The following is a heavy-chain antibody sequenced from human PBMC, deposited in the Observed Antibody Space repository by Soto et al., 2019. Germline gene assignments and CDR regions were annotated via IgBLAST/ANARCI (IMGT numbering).Heavy chain of an antibody. Sequence: GESLKISCKGSGYSFTSYWISWVRQMPGKGLEWMGRIDPSDSYTNYSPSFQGHVTISADKSISTAYLQWSSLKASDTSMYYCARPSTTRFGVIGGLVMWGQETMVTVSS. CDR1: GYSFTSYW. CDR2: IDPSDSYT. V-gene: IGHV5-10-1*01. D-gene: IGHD3-3*01. J-gene: IGHJ3*02. CDR3: ARPSTTRFGVIGGLVM.